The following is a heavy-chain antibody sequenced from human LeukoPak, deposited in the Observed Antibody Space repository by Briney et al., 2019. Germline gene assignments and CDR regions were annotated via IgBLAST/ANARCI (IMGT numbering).Heavy chain of an antibody. J-gene: IGHJ4*02. CDR3: VRGLDYFDY. D-gene: IGHD6-6*01. CDR1: GFIFSNYA. CDR2: ITGSGGNT. V-gene: IGHV3-23*01. Sequence: GGSLRLSCAASGFIFSNYATGWGRQAPGKGLEWVSSITGSGGNTYYADSVKGRFTFSRDNSKNTLHLQMNSLRAEDTAVYYCVRGLDYFDYWGQGTLVTVSS.